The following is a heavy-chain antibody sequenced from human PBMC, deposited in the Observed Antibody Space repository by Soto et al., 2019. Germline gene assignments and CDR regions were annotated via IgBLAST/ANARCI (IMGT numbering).Heavy chain of an antibody. V-gene: IGHV3-33*01. CDR1: GFTFSSYG. Sequence: PGGSLRLSCAASGFTFSSYGMHWVRQAPGKGLEWVAVIWYDGSNKYYADSVKGRFTISRDNSKNTLYLQMNSLRAEDTAVYYCARDIVVVPAALTKGAYYYSGMDVWGQGNTVTVSS. CDR2: IWYDGSNK. D-gene: IGHD2-2*01. CDR3: ARDIVVVPAALTKGAYYYSGMDV. J-gene: IGHJ6*02.